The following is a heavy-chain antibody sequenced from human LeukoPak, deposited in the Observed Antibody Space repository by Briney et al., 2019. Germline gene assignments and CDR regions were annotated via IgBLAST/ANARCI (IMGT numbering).Heavy chain of an antibody. Sequence: GGSLRLSCAASGFTFSSYWMHWVRQAPGKGLVWVSRINSDGSSTSYVDSVKGRFTISRDNAKNSLYLQMNSLRAEDTAVYYCARDRDDFWSRYYNYGMDVWGQGTTVTVSS. V-gene: IGHV3-74*01. J-gene: IGHJ6*02. CDR3: ARDRDDFWSRYYNYGMDV. D-gene: IGHD3-3*01. CDR1: GFTFSSYW. CDR2: INSDGSST.